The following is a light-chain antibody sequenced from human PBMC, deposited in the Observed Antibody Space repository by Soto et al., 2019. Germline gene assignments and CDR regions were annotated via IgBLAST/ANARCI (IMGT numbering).Light chain of an antibody. CDR3: QVCVCGSDHRV. CDR2: DDA. CDR1: NLGTKS. V-gene: IGLV3-21*02. Sequence: SYERTQPHSVSVAPGQTARSTRGGNNLGTKSVHWYQPKPGQAPVLVVYDDADRLSGISERFSGSNSGNAATLTISRVEAGDEADSSVQVCVCGSDHRVFCGGPPLTVL. J-gene: IGLJ3*02.